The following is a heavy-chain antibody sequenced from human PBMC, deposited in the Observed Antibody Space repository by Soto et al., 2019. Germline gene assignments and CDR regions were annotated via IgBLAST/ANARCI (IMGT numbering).Heavy chain of an antibody. V-gene: IGHV1-69*13. CDR3: AQHQLPFQDNTYYYYGMDV. J-gene: IGHJ6*02. CDR2: IIPIFGTA. CDR1: GGTFSSYA. Sequence: SVKVSCEASGGTFSSYAISWVRQAPGQGLEWMGGIIPIFGTANYAQKFQGRVTITADESTSTAYMELSSLRSEDTAVYYCAQHQLPFQDNTYYYYGMDVWGQGPTVTVSS. D-gene: IGHD6-13*01.